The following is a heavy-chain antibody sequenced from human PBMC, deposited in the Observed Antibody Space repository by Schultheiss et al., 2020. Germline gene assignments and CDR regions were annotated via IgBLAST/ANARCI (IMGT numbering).Heavy chain of an antibody. CDR2: INHSGSS. Sequence: SETLSLTCAVSGGSISSSNWWSWVRQPPGKGLEWIGEINHSGSSNYNPSLKSRVTISVDKSKKQFSLKLSSVTAADTAVYYCARTSGVARDDAFDIWGQGTMVTVSS. J-gene: IGHJ3*02. CDR1: GGSISSSNW. D-gene: IGHD3-3*01. V-gene: IGHV4-4*02. CDR3: ARTSGVARDDAFDI.